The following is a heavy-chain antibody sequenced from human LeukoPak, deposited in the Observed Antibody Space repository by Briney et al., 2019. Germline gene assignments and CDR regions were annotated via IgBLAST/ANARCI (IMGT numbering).Heavy chain of an antibody. V-gene: IGHV4-34*01. D-gene: IGHD2-15*01. CDR2: INHSGST. Sequence: SETLSLTCAVYGGSFSGYYWSWIRQPPGKGLEWIGEINHSGSTNYNPSLKSRVTISVDTSKNQFSLKLSSVTAADTAVCYCARGYCSGGSCYPARPLNWFDPWGQGTLVTVSS. CDR3: ARGYCSGGSCYPARPLNWFDP. CDR1: GGSFSGYY. J-gene: IGHJ5*02.